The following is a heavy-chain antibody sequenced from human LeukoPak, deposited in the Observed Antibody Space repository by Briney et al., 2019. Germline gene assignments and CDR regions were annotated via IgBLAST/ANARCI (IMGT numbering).Heavy chain of an antibody. CDR2: ISSSNTYI. D-gene: IGHD3-16*02. CDR1: GFTFSSYS. CDR3: ARDPLYSHYMDV. J-gene: IGHJ6*03. Sequence: GGSLRLSCAASGFTFSSYSMNWVRQAPGKGLEWVSSISSSNTYIYYAGSVKGRFTISRDNAKNSLYLQMNSLRAEDTAVYYCARDPLYSHYMDVWGKGTTVTVSS. V-gene: IGHV3-21*01.